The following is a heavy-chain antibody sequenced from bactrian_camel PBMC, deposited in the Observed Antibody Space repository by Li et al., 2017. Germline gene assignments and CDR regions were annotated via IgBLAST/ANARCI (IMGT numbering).Heavy chain of an antibody. CDR2: ISHDGGST. V-gene: IGHV3S28*01. CDR1: AYTISSAY. D-gene: IGHD3*01. Sequence: QLVESGGGSVQPGGSLRLSCEASAYTISSAYMSWVRQAPGKGLEWVSAISHDGGSTYYADSVKGRFTMPKSLKTEYTAVYYCPQYPYYFGFLGPGDPGHRL. J-gene: IGHJ6*01.